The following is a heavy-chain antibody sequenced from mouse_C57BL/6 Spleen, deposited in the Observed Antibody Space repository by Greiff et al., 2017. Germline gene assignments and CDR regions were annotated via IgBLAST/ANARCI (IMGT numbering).Heavy chain of an antibody. CDR1: GFTFSDYG. CDR2: ISSGSSTI. Sequence: EVQRVESGGGLVKPGGSLKLSCAASGFTFSDYGMHWVRQAPEKGLEWVAYISSGSSTIHYADTVKGRFTISRDTAKNTLFLQMTSLRSEDTAMYYCAREGLWVDPYWYFDVWGTGATVTVSS. J-gene: IGHJ1*03. D-gene: IGHD1-1*02. V-gene: IGHV5-17*01. CDR3: AREGLWVDPYWYFDV.